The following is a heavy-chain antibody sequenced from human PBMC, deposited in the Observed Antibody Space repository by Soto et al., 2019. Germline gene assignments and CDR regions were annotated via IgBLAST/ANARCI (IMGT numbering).Heavy chain of an antibody. V-gene: IGHV3-33*01. CDR2: IWYDGSNK. J-gene: IGHJ3*02. CDR1: GFTFSSYG. CDR3: ARIYGDYELDAFAI. Sequence: PGGSLRLSCAASGFTFSSYGMHWVRQAPGKGLEWVAVIWYDGSNKYYADSVKGRFTISRDNSKNTLYLQMNSLRAEDTAVYYCARIYGDYELDAFAIWGQGTMVTVSS. D-gene: IGHD4-17*01.